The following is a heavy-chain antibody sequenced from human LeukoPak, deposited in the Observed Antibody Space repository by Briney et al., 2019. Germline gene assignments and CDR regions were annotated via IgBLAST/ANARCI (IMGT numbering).Heavy chain of an antibody. J-gene: IGHJ4*02. Sequence: SETLSLTCTVSGGSITSYYWTWVREPPGKGLEWIGYGYYSGPTNDNPSLKSRVTISVDASKNQFSQEVSSVTAADTAVYHCARDAYSSGYYFFDYWGQGTLVTVSS. CDR1: GGSITSYY. V-gene: IGHV4-59*01. D-gene: IGHD6-19*01. CDR3: ARDAYSSGYYFFDY. CDR2: GYYSGPT.